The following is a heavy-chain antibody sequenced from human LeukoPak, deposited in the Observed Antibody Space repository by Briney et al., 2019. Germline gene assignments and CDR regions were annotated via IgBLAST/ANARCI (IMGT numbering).Heavy chain of an antibody. CDR3: VRAPTTGAYYFDY. Sequence: GGSLRLSCAASGFTVSSNYMSWVRQAPGKGLEWVSSISSTSSYIYYADSLKGRFTISRDNTKNSLSLQMNSLRAEDTAVYYCVRAPTTGAYYFDYWGQGTLITVSS. CDR2: ISSTSSYI. J-gene: IGHJ4*02. CDR1: GFTVSSNY. D-gene: IGHD1-26*01. V-gene: IGHV3-21*01.